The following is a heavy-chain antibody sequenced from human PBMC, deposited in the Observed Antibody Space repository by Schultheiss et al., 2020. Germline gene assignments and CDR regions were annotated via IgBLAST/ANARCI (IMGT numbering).Heavy chain of an antibody. J-gene: IGHJ5*02. CDR3: ARGKEGYDFWSGYYTDNWFDP. D-gene: IGHD3-3*01. CDR1: GFTFSSYG. Sequence: GGSLRLSCAASGFTFSSYGMHWVRQAPGKGLEWVAVIWYDGSNKYYADSVKGRFTISRDNSKNTLYLQMNSLRAEDTAVYYCARGKEGYDFWSGYYTDNWFDPWGQGTLVNVSA. V-gene: IGHV3-33*01. CDR2: IWYDGSNK.